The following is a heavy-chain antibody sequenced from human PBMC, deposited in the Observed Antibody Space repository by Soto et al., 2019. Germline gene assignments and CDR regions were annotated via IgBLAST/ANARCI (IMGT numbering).Heavy chain of an antibody. V-gene: IGHV3-74*03. CDR3: VRGGSANDYGLFDY. CDR1: GFTFSSYW. Sequence: EVQLVESGGGLVQPGGSLRLSCAASGFTFSSYWMHWVRQVPGKGLVWVSRINPDASSIMYADSVKGRFTISKDDAKNTLYLQVHSLRAEDTAVYYCVRGGSANDYGLFDYWGQGTLVTVSS. J-gene: IGHJ4*02. D-gene: IGHD4-17*01. CDR2: INPDASSI.